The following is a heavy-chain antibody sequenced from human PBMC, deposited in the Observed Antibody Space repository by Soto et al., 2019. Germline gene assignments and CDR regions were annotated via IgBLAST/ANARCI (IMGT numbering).Heavy chain of an antibody. CDR3: ASPTVTTGNLGY. J-gene: IGHJ4*02. D-gene: IGHD4-17*01. CDR2: IYYSGST. V-gene: IGHV4-39*01. CDR1: GGSISSSSYY. Sequence: QLQLQESGPGLVKPSETLSLTCTVSGGSISSSSYYWGWIRQPPGKGLEWIGSIYYSGSTYYNPSLKSRVTISVDTSKNQFSLKLSSVTAADTAVYYCASPTVTTGNLGYWGQGTLVTVSS.